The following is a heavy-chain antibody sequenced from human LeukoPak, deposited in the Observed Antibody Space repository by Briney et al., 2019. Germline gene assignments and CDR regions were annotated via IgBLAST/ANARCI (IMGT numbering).Heavy chain of an antibody. D-gene: IGHD3-22*01. J-gene: IGHJ5*02. CDR2: ISAYNGNT. V-gene: IGHV1-18*01. CDR3: ARDRGYYYDSSGYHPFDP. CDR1: GYTFTSYG. Sequence: ASVKVSCKASGYTFTSYGISWVRQAPGQGLEWMGWISAYNGNTNYAQKLQGRVTMTTDTSTSTAYTELRSLRSDDTAVYYCARDRGYYYDSSGYHPFDPWGQGTLVTVSS.